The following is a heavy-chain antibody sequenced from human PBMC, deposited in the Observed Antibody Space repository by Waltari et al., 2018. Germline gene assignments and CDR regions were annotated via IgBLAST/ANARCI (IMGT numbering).Heavy chain of an antibody. CDR2: INPVFGTP. V-gene: IGHV1-69*01. D-gene: IGHD2-21*02. CDR3: ARDHFVVVTAIDYYYGMDV. J-gene: IGHJ6*02. Sequence: QVQLVQSGAEVKKPVSSVMVSCKASGGTFINSAISWVRQAPGQGLEWMGGINPVFGTPHYAQKFQGRVTITADESTNTAYMELSSLRSEDTAVYYCARDHFVVVTAIDYYYGMDVWGQGTTVTVSS. CDR1: GGTFINSA.